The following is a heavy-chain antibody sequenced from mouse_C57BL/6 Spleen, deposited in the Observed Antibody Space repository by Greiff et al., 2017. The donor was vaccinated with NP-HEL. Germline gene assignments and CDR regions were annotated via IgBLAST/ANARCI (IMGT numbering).Heavy chain of an antibody. J-gene: IGHJ3*01. D-gene: IGHD3-2*02. CDR2: ISDGGSYT. Sequence: EVQLVESGGGLVKPGGSLKLSCAASGFTFSSYAMSWVRQTPEKRLEWVATISDGGSYTYYPDNVKGRFTISRDNAKNNLYLQMSHLKSEDTAMYYCARAETAQATLFAYWGQGTLVTVSA. CDR3: ARAETAQATLFAY. CDR1: GFTFSSYA. V-gene: IGHV5-4*01.